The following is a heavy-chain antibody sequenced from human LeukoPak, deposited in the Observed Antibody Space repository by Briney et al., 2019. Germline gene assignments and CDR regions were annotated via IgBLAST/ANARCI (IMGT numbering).Heavy chain of an antibody. CDR1: GFTFSSYS. CDR2: ISSSSSYI. D-gene: IGHD6-19*01. V-gene: IGHV3-21*01. J-gene: IGHJ4*02. Sequence: GGSLRLSCAASGFTFSSYSMNWVRQAPGKGLEWVSSISSSSSYIYYADSVKGRFTISRDNAKNSLYLQMNSLRAEDTAVYYCARVENIAVAGTDYWGQGTLVTVPS. CDR3: ARVENIAVAGTDY.